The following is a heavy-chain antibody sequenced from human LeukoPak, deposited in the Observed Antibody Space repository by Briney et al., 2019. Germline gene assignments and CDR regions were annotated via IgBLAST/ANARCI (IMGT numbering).Heavy chain of an antibody. V-gene: IGHV1-2*02. D-gene: IGHD2-15*01. CDR2: MNPKIGGT. J-gene: IGHJ3*02. CDR3: ARDRAFCSGRHCQNAFDI. CDR1: GYTFADYY. Sequence: ASVKVSCKASGYTFADYYMHWVRQAPGQGLDWMGWMNPKIGGTNNVEKSEGRVTMTRDTSMNTAYMELSSLTSDDTAVYYCARDRAFCSGRHCQNAFDIWGQGTMVTVSS.